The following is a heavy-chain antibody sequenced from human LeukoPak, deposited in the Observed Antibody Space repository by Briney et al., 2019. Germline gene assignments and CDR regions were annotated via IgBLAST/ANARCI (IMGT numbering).Heavy chain of an antibody. V-gene: IGHV4-34*01. Sequence: SETLSLTCAAYGGSFSGYYWSWIRQPPGKGLEWIGEINHSGSTNCNPSLKSRVTISVDTSKNQFSLKLSSVTAADTAVYYCARAPYSSSWLNWGQGTLVTVSS. CDR1: GGSFSGYY. J-gene: IGHJ4*02. D-gene: IGHD6-13*01. CDR3: ARAPYSSSWLN. CDR2: INHSGST.